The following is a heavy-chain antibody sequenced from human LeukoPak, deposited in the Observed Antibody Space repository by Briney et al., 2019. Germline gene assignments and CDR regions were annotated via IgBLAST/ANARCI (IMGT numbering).Heavy chain of an antibody. V-gene: IGHV1-2*02. CDR2: INPNSGDT. D-gene: IGHD3-10*01. J-gene: IGHJ4*02. CDR1: GYTFTGYY. Sequence: ASVKVSCKASGYTFTGYYIHWVRQAPGQGLEWMGCINPNSGDTNYAQMFQGRVTMTRDTSISTAYMELSSLRSDDTAVYYCARDEGLMVRGAPLHYWGQGTLVTVSS. CDR3: ARDEGLMVRGAPLHY.